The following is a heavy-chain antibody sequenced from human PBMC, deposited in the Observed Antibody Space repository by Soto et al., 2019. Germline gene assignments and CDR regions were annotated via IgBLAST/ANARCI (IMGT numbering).Heavy chain of an antibody. CDR1: GGTFSSYA. CDR2: IIPIFGTA. V-gene: IGHV1-69*06. J-gene: IGHJ4*02. CDR3: ARGGDSSGYPRGVFDY. Sequence: QVQLVQSGAEVKKPGSSVKVSCKASGGTFSSYAISWVRQAPGQGLEWMGGIIPIFGTANYAQKFQGRVTITADKSTSTAYMGLSSLRSEDTAVYYCARGGDSSGYPRGVFDYWGQGTLVTVSS. D-gene: IGHD3-22*01.